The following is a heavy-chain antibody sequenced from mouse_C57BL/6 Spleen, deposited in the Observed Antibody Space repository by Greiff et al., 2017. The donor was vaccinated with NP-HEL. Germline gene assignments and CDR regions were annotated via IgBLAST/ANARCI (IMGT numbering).Heavy chain of an antibody. J-gene: IGHJ2*01. CDR2: ISGGGGNT. D-gene: IGHD4-1*01. CDR3: ARHDWDGLFDY. CDR1: GFTFSSYT. Sequence: EVKLMESGGGLVKPGGSLKLSCAASGFTFSSYTMSWVRQTPEKRLEWVATISGGGGNTYYPDSVKGRFTISRDNAKNTLYLQMSSLRSEDTALYYCARHDWDGLFDYWGQGTTLTVSS. V-gene: IGHV5-9*01.